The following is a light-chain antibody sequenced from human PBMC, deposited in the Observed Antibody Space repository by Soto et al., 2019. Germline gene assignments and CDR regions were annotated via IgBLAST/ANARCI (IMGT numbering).Light chain of an antibody. CDR1: QSVFNH. CDR2: GAY. CDR3: QQSSHTPLT. J-gene: IGKJ4*01. Sequence: DIQLTQSPSSLSASVGDRVAFTCRASQSVFNHLNWYQQKPGKAPKLLIYGAYNLQSGVPSRFSAGGYGTEFTLTISSLQAEDFAIYYCQQSSHTPLTFCGGTKVE. V-gene: IGKV1-39*01.